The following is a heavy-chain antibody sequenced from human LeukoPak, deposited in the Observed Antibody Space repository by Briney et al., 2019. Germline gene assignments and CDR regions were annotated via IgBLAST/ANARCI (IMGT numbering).Heavy chain of an antibody. CDR3: AKVKALDAVASYFDY. CDR2: ISGSGGST. Sequence: GGSLRLSCAASGFTFSTYDMTWVRQAPGKGLEWVSSISGSGGSTYYADSVKGRFTTSRDNSKNTLDLQMNSLRAEDTAMYHCAKVKALDAVASYFDYWGQGTLVTVSS. CDR1: GFTFSTYD. J-gene: IGHJ4*02. D-gene: IGHD1-1*01. V-gene: IGHV3-23*01.